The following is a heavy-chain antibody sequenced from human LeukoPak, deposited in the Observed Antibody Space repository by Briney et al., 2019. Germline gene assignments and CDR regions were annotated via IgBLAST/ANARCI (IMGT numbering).Heavy chain of an antibody. V-gene: IGHV1-2*02. CDR3: ARGSGGWFDP. CDR2: ISPKSGGT. Sequence: ASVKVSCKASGYTFNDRSVHWVRQAPGRGLEWMGFISPKSGGTTCARKFQGRVTMTTDTSINTAYMDLSSLRSDDTAVYYCARGSGGWFDPWGQGMLVIVSS. CDR1: GYTFNDRS. J-gene: IGHJ5*02. D-gene: IGHD3-10*01.